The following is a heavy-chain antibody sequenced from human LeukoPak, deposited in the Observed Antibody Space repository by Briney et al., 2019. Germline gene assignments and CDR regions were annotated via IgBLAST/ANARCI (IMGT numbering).Heavy chain of an antibody. D-gene: IGHD3-9*01. CDR3: ARDPLRYLRVGHYDY. CDR1: GFTFSTSA. CDR2: IDLDSSHI. Sequence: PGGSLRLSCAASGFTFSTSAMNRVRQVPGKGLEWVSSIDLDSSHIYYAASVRGRFTISRDNARNSVYLQMNSLRVEDTAVYYCARDPLRYLRVGHYDYWGQGTLVAVSS. V-gene: IGHV3-21*01. J-gene: IGHJ4*02.